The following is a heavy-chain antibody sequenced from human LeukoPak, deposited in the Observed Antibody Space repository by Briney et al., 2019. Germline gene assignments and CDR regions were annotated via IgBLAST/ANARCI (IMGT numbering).Heavy chain of an antibody. CDR3: ARDSGYCTNGVCHTRFDY. CDR2: ISGSSGII. D-gene: IGHD2-8*01. J-gene: IGHJ4*02. CDR1: GFTFNTYT. V-gene: IGHV3-48*01. Sequence: QPGGSLRLSCAASGFTFNTYTMNWVRQAPGKGLEWVSYISGSSGIIDYADSVRGRFTISRDNAKNSLYLQMNSLRAEDTAVYYCARDSGYCTNGVCHTRFDYWGQGTLVAVSS.